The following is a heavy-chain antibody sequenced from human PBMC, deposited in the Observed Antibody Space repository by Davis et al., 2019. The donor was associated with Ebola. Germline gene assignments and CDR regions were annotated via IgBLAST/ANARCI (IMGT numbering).Heavy chain of an antibody. D-gene: IGHD6-19*01. V-gene: IGHV3-33*01. J-gene: IGHJ4*02. Sequence: PGGSLRLSCAASGFTFSSCVMHWVRQAPGKGLEWVAVIWHDGSDKSHADFVKGRFTISRDNSKNTLYLQMNSLRAEDTAVYYCAREWGSSGRTGVDYWGQGTLVTVSS. CDR1: GFTFSSCV. CDR3: AREWGSSGRTGVDY. CDR2: IWHDGSDK.